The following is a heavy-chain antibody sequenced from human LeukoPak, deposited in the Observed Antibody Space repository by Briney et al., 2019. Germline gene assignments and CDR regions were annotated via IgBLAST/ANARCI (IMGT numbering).Heavy chain of an antibody. J-gene: IGHJ6*03. V-gene: IGHV4-4*09. D-gene: IGHD1-7*01. Sequence: SETLSLTCAVSGGSISSYYWSWIRQPPGKGLEWIGYIYTSGSTNYNPSLKSRVTISVDTSKNQFSLKLSSVTAADTAVYYCARHRQYWNSLVRYYYYMDVWGKGTTVTVSS. CDR2: IYTSGST. CDR3: ARHRQYWNSLVRYYYYMDV. CDR1: GGSISSYY.